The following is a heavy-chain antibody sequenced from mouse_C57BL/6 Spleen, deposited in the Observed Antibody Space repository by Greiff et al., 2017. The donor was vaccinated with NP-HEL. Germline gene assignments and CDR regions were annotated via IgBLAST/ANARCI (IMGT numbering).Heavy chain of an antibody. D-gene: IGHD1-1*01. J-gene: IGHJ2*01. CDR1: GYTFTSYW. CDR3: AREFITTVVVPFDY. V-gene: IGHV1-72*01. Sequence: QVQLKQPGAELVKPGASVKLSCKASGYTFTSYWMHWVKQRPGRGLEWIGRIDPNSGGTKYNEKFKSKATLTVDKPSSTAYMQLSSLTSEDSAVYYCAREFITTVVVPFDYWGQGTTLTVSS. CDR2: IDPNSGGT.